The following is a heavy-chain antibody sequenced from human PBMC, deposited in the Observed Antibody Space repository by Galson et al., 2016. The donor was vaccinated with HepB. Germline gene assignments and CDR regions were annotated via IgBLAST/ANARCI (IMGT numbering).Heavy chain of an antibody. V-gene: IGHV4-39*01. CDR1: GGSVTSNTYY. Sequence: SETLSLTCTVSGGSVTSNTYYWGWIRQSPGKGLEWIGTVHYSEDTYYNPSLKSRVTISVDTSENQFSLRLSSVTAADTAVYYCARQIIDEYRYYYFDYWGQGTLVTVSS. CDR2: VHYSEDT. D-gene: IGHD3-10*01. CDR3: ARQIIDEYRYYYFDY. J-gene: IGHJ4*02.